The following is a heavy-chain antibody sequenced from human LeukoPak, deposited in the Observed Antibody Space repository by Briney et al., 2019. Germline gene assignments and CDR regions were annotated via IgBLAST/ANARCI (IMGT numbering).Heavy chain of an antibody. V-gene: IGHV4-39*01. D-gene: IGHD1-26*01. CDR2: IYYSGST. Sequence: SETLSLTCTVSGGSISSSRYFWRWIRQPPGKGLGWIGSIYYSGSTYYNPSLKSRVTISVDTSKNQFSLKLSSVTAADTAVYYCARLGSYWDYYYYMDVWGKGTTVTVSS. CDR1: GGSISSSRYF. J-gene: IGHJ6*03. CDR3: ARLGSYWDYYYYMDV.